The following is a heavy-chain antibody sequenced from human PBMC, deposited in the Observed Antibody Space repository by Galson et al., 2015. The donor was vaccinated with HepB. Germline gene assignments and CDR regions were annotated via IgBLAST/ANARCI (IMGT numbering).Heavy chain of an antibody. CDR3: SRNNWVYYFDY. Sequence: QVQLQESGPGLVKPSETLSLTCTVSGDSISGFYWSWIRWSPGKRLEWIGFVYYSGSTNYNPALKSRVTISVDPSKTQFSLKLRSITAADTAVYYCSRNNWVYYFDYWGQGTLVTVSS. V-gene: IGHV4-59*01. CDR2: VYYSGST. J-gene: IGHJ4*02. D-gene: IGHD1-20*01. CDR1: GDSISGFY.